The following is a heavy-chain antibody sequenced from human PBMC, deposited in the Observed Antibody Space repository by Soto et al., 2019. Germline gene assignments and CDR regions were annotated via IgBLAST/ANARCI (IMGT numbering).Heavy chain of an antibody. CDR1: GGSFSGYY. D-gene: IGHD3-22*01. CDR2: INHSGST. J-gene: IGHJ4*02. V-gene: IGHV4-34*01. Sequence: PSETLSLTCAVYGGSFSGYYWSWIRQPPGKGLEWIGEINHSGSTNYNPSLKSRVTISVDTSKNQFPLKLSSVTAADTAVYYCARLGSAVTIGYDSSGKLYYFDYWGQGTLVTVSS. CDR3: ARLGSAVTIGYDSSGKLYYFDY.